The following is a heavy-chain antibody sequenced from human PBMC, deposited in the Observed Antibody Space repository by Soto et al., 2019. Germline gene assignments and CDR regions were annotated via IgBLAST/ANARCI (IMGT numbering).Heavy chain of an antibody. D-gene: IGHD2-8*01. Sequence: VGSLILSCAASGFIFRNFAKSWVRHAPPTGLEWISSISGSGVKKYYADSVKGRFTISRDNSKSTVYLEFNNLSAEDTAVYHCAMNQGVESAPIDNVDAFDPWGQGSVVTVSS. J-gene: IGHJ5*02. CDR1: GFIFRNFA. V-gene: IGHV3-23*01. CDR2: ISGSGVKK. CDR3: AMNQGVESAPIDNVDAFDP.